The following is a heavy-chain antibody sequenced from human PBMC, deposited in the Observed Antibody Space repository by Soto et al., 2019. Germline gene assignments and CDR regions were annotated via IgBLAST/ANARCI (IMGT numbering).Heavy chain of an antibody. D-gene: IGHD6-6*01. Sequence: EVQLVESGGGLVQPGRSLRLSCAASGFTFDDYAMHWVRQVPGKGLEWVSSISTSIGATYYANSVKGRFTISRDDSKDTLYLQMNSLRAEDSAVYYCAKDRTVAARNFDYWGQGTQVTVSS. V-gene: IGHV3-23*04. CDR1: GFTFDDYA. CDR2: ISTSIGAT. J-gene: IGHJ4*02. CDR3: AKDRTVAARNFDY.